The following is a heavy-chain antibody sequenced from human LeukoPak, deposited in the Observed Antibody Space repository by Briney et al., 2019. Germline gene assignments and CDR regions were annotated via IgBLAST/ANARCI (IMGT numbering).Heavy chain of an antibody. CDR3: ATYEGSTGGRGRYFDY. V-gene: IGHV5-51*01. CDR2: IYPGDSDT. Sequence: GESLQISCKGFGYRFTSYWIGWVRQVPGKGLEWMGVIYPGDSDTRYSPSFQGQVTMFVDKSITTAYLQWSSLKASDTAMYYCATYEGSTGGRGRYFDYWGQGTLVTVSS. CDR1: GYRFTSYW. D-gene: IGHD2-8*02. J-gene: IGHJ4*02.